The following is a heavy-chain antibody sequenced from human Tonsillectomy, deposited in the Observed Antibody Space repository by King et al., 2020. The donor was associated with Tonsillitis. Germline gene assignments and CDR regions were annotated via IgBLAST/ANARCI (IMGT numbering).Heavy chain of an antibody. V-gene: IGHV4-39*01. CDR2: IHYGGST. D-gene: IGHD6-13*01. J-gene: IGHJ4*02. CDR1: GGSISSSGYY. CDR3: ARHLSRIPAAGY. Sequence: QLQESGPGLVKPSETLSLTCTVSGGSISSSGYYWGWIRQPPGKGLEWIGSIHYGGSTYFNPSLKSRVTISVDTSKNQFSLKLSSVTAADTAVYYCARHLSRIPAAGYWGQGILVTVSS.